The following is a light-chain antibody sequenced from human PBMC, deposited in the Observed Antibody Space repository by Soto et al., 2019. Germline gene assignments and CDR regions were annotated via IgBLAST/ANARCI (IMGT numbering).Light chain of an antibody. CDR1: QGLSSY. CDR2: DAS. Sequence: IQLTQSPSSLSSSLGDRVTITCRASQGLSSYLAWYQQKPGKAPKVLIYDASTLQTGVQSRFSGSESGTDFTLTIRSLQPEDFATYYCQQSFSTPTFGQGTRLEIK. CDR3: QQSFSTPT. J-gene: IGKJ5*01. V-gene: IGKV1-9*01.